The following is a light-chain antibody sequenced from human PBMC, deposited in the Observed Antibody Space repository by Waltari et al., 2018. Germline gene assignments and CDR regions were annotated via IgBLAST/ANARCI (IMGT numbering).Light chain of an antibody. CDR1: SSDIGGYNY. Sequence: QSALTQPASVSGSPGQSITISCTGTSSDIGGYNYVSWYQQHPGKPPKLLIYDVSDRPSGASNRFSGSKSGNTASLTISGLQPEDEADYYCSSYTSTSAVVFGGGTKLTVL. V-gene: IGLV2-14*01. CDR2: DVS. CDR3: SSYTSTSAVV. J-gene: IGLJ2*01.